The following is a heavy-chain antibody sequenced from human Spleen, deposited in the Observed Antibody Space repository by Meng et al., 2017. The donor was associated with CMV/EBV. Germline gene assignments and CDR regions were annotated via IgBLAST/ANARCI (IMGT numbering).Heavy chain of an antibody. D-gene: IGHD1-26*01. CDR2: TYYRFKWYH. J-gene: IGHJ6*02. Sequence: SQTLSLTCVISGDSVSSSSAAWNWIRQSPSRGLEWLGRTYYRFKWYHDFALAVKTRITINADTAENHFSLQLNSVTPEDTAVYYCTRDRVGATTGFYYGMDFWGQGTTVTVSS. V-gene: IGHV6-1*01. CDR1: GDSVSSSSAA. CDR3: TRDRVGATTGFYYGMDF.